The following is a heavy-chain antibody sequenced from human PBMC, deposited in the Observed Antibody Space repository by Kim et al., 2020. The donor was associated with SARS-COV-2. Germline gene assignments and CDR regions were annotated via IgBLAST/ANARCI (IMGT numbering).Heavy chain of an antibody. CDR3: AKDLLGKGPPEGITMVRGVRDDY. CDR2: ISGSGGST. CDR1: GFTFSSYA. Sequence: GGSLRLSCAASGFTFSSYAMSWVRQAPGKGLEWVSAISGSGGSTYYADSVKGRFTISRDNSKNTLYLQMNSLRAEDTAVYYCAKDLLGKGPPEGITMVRGVRDDYWGQGTLVTVSP. J-gene: IGHJ4*02. D-gene: IGHD3-10*01. V-gene: IGHV3-23*01.